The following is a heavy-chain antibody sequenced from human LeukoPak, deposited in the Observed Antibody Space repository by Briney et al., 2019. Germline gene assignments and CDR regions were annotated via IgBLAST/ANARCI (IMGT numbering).Heavy chain of an antibody. CDR2: IYHSGST. CDR1: SYSINNDYY. J-gene: IGHJ5*02. D-gene: IGHD4-17*01. V-gene: IGHV4-38-2*02. Sequence: SETLSLTCTVSSYSINNDYYWGWIRQPPGKGLEWIGSIYHSGSTHYNPSLKSRVTISVDTSKNQFSLKLSSVTAADTAVYYCARHLNYGDYQLWFDPWGQGTLVTVSS. CDR3: ARHLNYGDYQLWFDP.